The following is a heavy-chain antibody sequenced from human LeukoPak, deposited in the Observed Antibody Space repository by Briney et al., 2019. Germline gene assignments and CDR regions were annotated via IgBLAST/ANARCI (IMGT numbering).Heavy chain of an antibody. V-gene: IGHV4-30-2*01. CDR3: ARGGRVADYQTIFGVVRIAFHI. CDR2: IYHSGST. Sequence: PSETLSLTCSVSGDSISSGGYYWRWLRQTPGEGLEWIGYIYHSGSTFYNPSLQSRVTFSVDTSKNQFSLRLTSVTAADTAVYFCARGGRVADYQTIFGVVRIAFHIWGHGTMVTVSS. CDR1: GDSISSGGYY. D-gene: IGHD3-3*01. J-gene: IGHJ3*02.